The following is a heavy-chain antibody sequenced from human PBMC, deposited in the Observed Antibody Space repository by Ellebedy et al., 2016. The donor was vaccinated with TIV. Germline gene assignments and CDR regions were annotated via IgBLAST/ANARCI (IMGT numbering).Heavy chain of an antibody. CDR1: GDTISRDTAA. CDR2: TYYRSKLYS. CDR3: ARVNDILTGSPFDF. D-gene: IGHD3-9*01. Sequence: SQTLSLTXXVSGDTISRDTAAWDWIRRPPSGGLEWLGRTYYRSKLYSFYASAVKSRITINPDPSNNRFSLQLHSMTPEDTAVYYCARVNDILTGSPFDFWGQGTQVTVSS. V-gene: IGHV6-1*01. J-gene: IGHJ4*02.